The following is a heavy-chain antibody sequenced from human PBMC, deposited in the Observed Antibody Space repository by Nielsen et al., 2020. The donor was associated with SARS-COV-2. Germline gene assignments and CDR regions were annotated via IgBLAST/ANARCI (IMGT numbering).Heavy chain of an antibody. Sequence: WVRQAPGQGLEWMGRINPYSGGTNYAQKFQGTVTMTRDASISTVYMELTSDDTAVCYCARARATIFGLVMSYGMDVWGQGTTVTVSS. V-gene: IGHV1-2*06. CDR3: ARARATIFGLVMSYGMDV. J-gene: IGHJ6*02. D-gene: IGHD3/OR15-3a*01. CDR2: INPYSGGT.